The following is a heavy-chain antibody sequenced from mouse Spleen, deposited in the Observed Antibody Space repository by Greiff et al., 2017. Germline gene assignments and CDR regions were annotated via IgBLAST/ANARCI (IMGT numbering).Heavy chain of an antibody. CDR2: INPSTGGT. Sequence: VQLQQSGPELVKPGASVKISCKASGYSFTGYYMNWVKQSPEKSLEWIGEINPSTGGTTYNQKFKAKATLTVDKSSSTAYMQLKSLTSEDSAVYYCAREGDIWPLDYWGQGTTLTVSS. V-gene: IGHV1-42*01. J-gene: IGHJ2*01. CDR3: AREGDIWPLDY. CDR1: GYSFTGYY.